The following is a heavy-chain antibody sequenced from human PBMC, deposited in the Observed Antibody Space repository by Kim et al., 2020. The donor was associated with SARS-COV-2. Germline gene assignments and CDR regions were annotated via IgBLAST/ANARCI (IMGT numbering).Heavy chain of an antibody. D-gene: IGHD2-2*01. CDR3: ARHTIVVPAAIPYYYYYGMDV. Sequence: SETLSLTCAVYGGSFSGYYWSWIRQPPGKGLEWIGEINHSGSTNYNPSLKSRVTISVDTSKNQFSLKLSSVTAADTAVYYCARHTIVVPAAIPYYYYYGMDVWGQGTTVTVSS. CDR1: GGSFSGYY. V-gene: IGHV4-34*01. J-gene: IGHJ6*02. CDR2: INHSGST.